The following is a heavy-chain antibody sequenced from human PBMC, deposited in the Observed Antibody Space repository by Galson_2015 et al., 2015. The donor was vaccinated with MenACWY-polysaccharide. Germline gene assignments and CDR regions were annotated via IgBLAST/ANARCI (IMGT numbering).Heavy chain of an antibody. CDR2: IRTNADGEET. V-gene: IGHV3-49*03. J-gene: IGHJ4*02. Sequence: SLRLSCAPSGFIFADYAMAWFRQAPGKGLEWIGFIRTNADGEETNYAASVRGRFTISRDDYRSIAYLEMNSLKTEDTAVYFCTRDRPLDYWGQGTLVSVSS. CDR1: GFIFADYA. CDR3: TRDRPLDY.